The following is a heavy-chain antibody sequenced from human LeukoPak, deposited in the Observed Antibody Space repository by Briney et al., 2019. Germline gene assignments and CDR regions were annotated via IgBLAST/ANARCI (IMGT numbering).Heavy chain of an antibody. J-gene: IGHJ3*02. D-gene: IGHD3-10*01. V-gene: IGHV4-39*07. CDR3: ASSSGGEHAFDI. CDR2: IYYSGST. Sequence: SETLSLTCTVSGGSISSSSYYWGWIRQPPGKGLEWIGTIYYSGSTYYNPSLKSRVTVSVDTSKNQFSLKLSSVTAADTAVYYCASSSGGEHAFDIWGQGTMVTVSS. CDR1: GGSISSSSYY.